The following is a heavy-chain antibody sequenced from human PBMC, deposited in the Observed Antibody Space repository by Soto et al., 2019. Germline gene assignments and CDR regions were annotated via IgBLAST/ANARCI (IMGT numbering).Heavy chain of an antibody. J-gene: IGHJ6*02. Sequence: SETLSLTCTVSGDSISSGNKYWSWIRQPPGKGLEWIGYIFSSGTTYYNPSLKSRLTMSLDASQTQFSLKLNSLADADTAVYFCARVPSPFDYYYAMDVWGQGTTVTVSS. CDR1: GDSISSGNKY. V-gene: IGHV4-30-4*01. CDR3: ARVPSPFDYYYAMDV. D-gene: IGHD3-16*01. CDR2: IFSSGTT.